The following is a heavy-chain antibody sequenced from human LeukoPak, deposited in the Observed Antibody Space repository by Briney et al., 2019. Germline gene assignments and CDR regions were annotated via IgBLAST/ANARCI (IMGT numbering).Heavy chain of an antibody. D-gene: IGHD6-13*01. CDR1: GFTFSSYS. Sequence: GGSLRLSCAASGFTFSSYSMNWVRQAPGKGLEWVSYISSSSSTIYYADSVKGRFTISRDNAKNSLYLQMNSLRAEDTAVYYCARGAPTDYSSSWYFDYWGQGTLVTVSS. V-gene: IGHV3-48*04. CDR3: ARGAPTDYSSSWYFDY. CDR2: ISSSSSTI. J-gene: IGHJ4*02.